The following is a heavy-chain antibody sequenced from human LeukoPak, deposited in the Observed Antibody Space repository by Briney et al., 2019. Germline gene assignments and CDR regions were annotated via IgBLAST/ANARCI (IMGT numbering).Heavy chain of an antibody. D-gene: IGHD1-26*01. CDR2: IKSKTDGGTT. J-gene: IGHJ4*02. V-gene: IGHV3-15*01. CDR1: GFTFSSYA. CDR3: TTGVEWELPHTFDY. Sequence: GGSLRLSCAASGFTFSSYAMSWVRQAPGKGLEWVGRIKSKTDGGTTDYAAPVKGRFTISRDDSKNTLYLQMNSLKTEDTAVYYCTTGVEWELPHTFDYWGQGTLVTVSS.